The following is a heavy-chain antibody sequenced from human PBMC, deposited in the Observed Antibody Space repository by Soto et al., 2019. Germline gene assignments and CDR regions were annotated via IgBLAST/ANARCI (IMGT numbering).Heavy chain of an antibody. J-gene: IGHJ6*02. CDR2: IDPSDSYT. CDR3: ARQEQLVPLAYYYYYGMDV. CDR1: GYSFTSYW. V-gene: IGHV5-10-1*01. D-gene: IGHD6-6*01. Sequence: PGVSLTISRKGSGYSFTSYWISRVSKMPGKGLEWMGRIDPSDSYTNYSPSFQGHVTISADKSISTAYLQWSSLKASDPAMYYCARQEQLVPLAYYYYYGMDVWGQGTTVTVSS.